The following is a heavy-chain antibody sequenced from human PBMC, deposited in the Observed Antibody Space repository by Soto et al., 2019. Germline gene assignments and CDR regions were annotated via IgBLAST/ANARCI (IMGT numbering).Heavy chain of an antibody. J-gene: IGHJ4*02. CDR1: GFTFSSYA. CDR2: ISGSGGST. V-gene: IGHV3-23*01. CDR3: AKDPRPITMIVVAPVLG. Sequence: GGSLRLSCAASGFTFSSYAMSWVRQAPGKGLEWVSAISGSGGSTYYADSVKGRFTISRDNSKNTLYLQMNSLRAEDTAVYYCAKDPRPITMIVVAPVLGWGQGTLVAVS. D-gene: IGHD3-22*01.